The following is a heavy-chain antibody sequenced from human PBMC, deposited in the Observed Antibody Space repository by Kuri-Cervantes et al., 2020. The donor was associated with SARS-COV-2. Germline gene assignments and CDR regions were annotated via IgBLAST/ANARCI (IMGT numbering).Heavy chain of an antibody. Sequence: LSLTCAASGFTFSSYAMRWVRQAPGKGLEWVAVISYDGSNKYYADSVKGRFTISRDNSKNTLYLQMNSLRAEDTAVYYCAKAGDDYLYYYYYMDVWGKGTTVTVSS. J-gene: IGHJ6*03. D-gene: IGHD4-11*01. V-gene: IGHV3-30-3*01. CDR2: ISYDGSNK. CDR1: GFTFSSYA. CDR3: AKAGDDYLYYYYYMDV.